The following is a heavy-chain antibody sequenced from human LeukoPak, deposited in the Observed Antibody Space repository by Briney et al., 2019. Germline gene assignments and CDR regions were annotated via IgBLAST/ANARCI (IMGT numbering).Heavy chain of an antibody. CDR3: ARDSLLLWFGELAASYFDY. Sequence: ASVKVSCKASGYTFTGYYMHWVRQAPGQGLEWMGWINPNSGGTNYAQKFQGRVTMTRDTSISTAYMELSRLRSDDTAVYYCARDSLLLWFGELAASYFDYWGQGTLVTVSS. J-gene: IGHJ4*02. V-gene: IGHV1-2*02. D-gene: IGHD3-10*01. CDR1: GYTFTGYY. CDR2: INPNSGGT.